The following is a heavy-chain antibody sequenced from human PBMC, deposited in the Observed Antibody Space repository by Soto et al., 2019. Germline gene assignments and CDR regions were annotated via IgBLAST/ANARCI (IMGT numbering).Heavy chain of an antibody. CDR3: ASDRVAGIGGDDCAI. J-gene: IGHJ3*02. Sequence: QVQLVQSGAEVKKPGASVKVSCKTSGYTFTNHGINWVRQAPGQGLEWMGWINPYNANVNYAQKLQGRVTMTTDTSTSTAYMDLRSLTSDDPAVYYCASDRVAGIGGDDCAIGGQGTMAPVSS. CDR1: GYTFTNHG. CDR2: INPYNANV. V-gene: IGHV1-18*04. D-gene: IGHD3-16*01.